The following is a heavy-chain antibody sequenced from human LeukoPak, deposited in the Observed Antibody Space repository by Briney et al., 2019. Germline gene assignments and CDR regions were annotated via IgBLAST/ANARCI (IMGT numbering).Heavy chain of an antibody. Sequence: SVKVSCKASGGTFSSYAISWVRQAPGQGLEWMGGIIPIFGTANYAQKFQGRVTITTDESTSTAYMELSSLRSEDTAVYYCARDESRMGDWYFDLWGRGTLVTVSS. J-gene: IGHJ2*01. V-gene: IGHV1-69*05. D-gene: IGHD2-8*01. CDR3: ARDESRMGDWYFDL. CDR2: IIPIFGTA. CDR1: GGTFSSYA.